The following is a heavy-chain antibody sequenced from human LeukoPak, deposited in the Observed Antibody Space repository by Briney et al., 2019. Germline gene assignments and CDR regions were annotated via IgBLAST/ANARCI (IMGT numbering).Heavy chain of an antibody. J-gene: IGHJ5*02. CDR1: GGSFSGYY. Sequence: PSETLSLTCAVYGGSFSGYYWSWIRQPPGKGLEWIGEINHSGSTNYNPSLKSRVTISVDTSKNQFSLKLSSVTAADTAVYYCARGDYYGSGSCDPWGQGTLVTVSS. V-gene: IGHV4-34*01. CDR2: INHSGST. D-gene: IGHD3-10*01. CDR3: ARGDYYGSGSCDP.